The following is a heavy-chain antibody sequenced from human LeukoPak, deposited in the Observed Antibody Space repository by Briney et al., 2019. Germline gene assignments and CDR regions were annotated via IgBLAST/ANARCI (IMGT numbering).Heavy chain of an antibody. Sequence: SETLSLTCAVYGGSFSGYYWSWIRQPPGKGLERIGEINHSGSTNYNPSLKSRVTISVDTSKNQFSLKLSSVTAADTAVYYCARRDHYYYYYYMDVWGKGTTVTISS. V-gene: IGHV4-34*01. J-gene: IGHJ6*03. CDR2: INHSGST. CDR1: GGSFSGYY. CDR3: ARRDHYYYYYYMDV.